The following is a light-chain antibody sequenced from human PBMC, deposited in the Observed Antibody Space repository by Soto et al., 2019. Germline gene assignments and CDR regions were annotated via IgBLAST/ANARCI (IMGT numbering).Light chain of an antibody. CDR3: SSYTSTTTEV. CDR2: DVS. V-gene: IGLV2-14*03. J-gene: IGLJ1*01. CDR1: SSDLGRYNY. Sequence: QSALTQPASVSGSPGQSIAISCPGTSSDLGRYNYVSWYQQYLGKAPKLIIYDVSSRPSGVSNRFSGSKSGNTASLTISGLQAEDEADYYCSSYTSTTTEVFGTGTKVTVL.